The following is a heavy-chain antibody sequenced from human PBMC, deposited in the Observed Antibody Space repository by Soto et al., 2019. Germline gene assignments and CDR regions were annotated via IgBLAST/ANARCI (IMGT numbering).Heavy chain of an antibody. D-gene: IGHD2-2*01. CDR1: GGSISSSRSY. V-gene: IGHV4-39*01. CDR2: IFYSGST. J-gene: IGHJ5*02. Sequence: SETLSLTCNVSGGSISSSRSYWAWIRQPPGKGLEWIANIFYSGSTYYNPSLASRVTVSVDTSKNQFSLKLSSVTAADTAVYYCARQPTTADIDLXFDPWGQGTLVTVSS. CDR3: ARQPTTADIDLXFDP.